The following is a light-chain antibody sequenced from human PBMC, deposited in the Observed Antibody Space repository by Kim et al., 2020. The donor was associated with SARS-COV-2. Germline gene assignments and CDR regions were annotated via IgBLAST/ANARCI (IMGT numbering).Light chain of an antibody. CDR3: QIWDTDSDHRYV. Sequence: PGQTSTITCRGSNIGRKSVHWYQQKPGQAPLLVIFYDNDRPSGIPERFSGSNSGNTATLTINSVAAGDEADYYCQIWDTDSDHRYVFGTGTKVTVL. CDR2: YDN. V-gene: IGLV3-21*04. CDR1: NIGRKS. J-gene: IGLJ1*01.